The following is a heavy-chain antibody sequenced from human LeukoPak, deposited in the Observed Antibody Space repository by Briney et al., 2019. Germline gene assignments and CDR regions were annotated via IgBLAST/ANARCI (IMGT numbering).Heavy chain of an antibody. CDR3: ARDTHRYADHFDY. J-gene: IGHJ4*02. CDR1: GGRFKSYG. CDR2: IIPIFDRP. D-gene: IGHD5-18*01. V-gene: IGHV1-69*06. Sequence: SVKVSCKTIGGRFKSYGFSWVRQAPGQGLEWMGGIIPIFDRPNYAQKFEGRVTITADKSTNTTYMEITSLTSDDTAVYYCARDTHRYADHFDYWGQGTLVTVSS.